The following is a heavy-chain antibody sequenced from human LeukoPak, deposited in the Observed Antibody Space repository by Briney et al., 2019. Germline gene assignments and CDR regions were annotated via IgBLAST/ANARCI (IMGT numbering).Heavy chain of an antibody. CDR1: GFTFSSYA. D-gene: IGHD2-2*01. J-gene: IGHJ6*02. CDR3: ASPHCSSTSCYYGYYGMDV. CDR2: ISGSGGST. V-gene: IGHV3-23*01. Sequence: PGGSLRLSCAASGFTFSSYAMSWVRQAPGKGLEWVSAISGSGGSTYYADSVKGRFTISRDSSKNTLYLRMNSLRAEDTAVYYCASPHCSSTSCYYGYYGMDVWGQGTTVTVSS.